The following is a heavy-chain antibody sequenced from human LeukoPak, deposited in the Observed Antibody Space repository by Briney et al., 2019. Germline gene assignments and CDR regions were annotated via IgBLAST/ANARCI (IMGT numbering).Heavy chain of an antibody. J-gene: IGHJ4*02. Sequence: GGSLRLSCAASGLTFSSYWMSWVRQAPGKGLEWVANIKQDGSEKYYVDSVKGRFTISRDNAKTSLYLQMNSLRAEDTAVYYCARDRRLGELSRWDYWGQGTLVTVSS. CDR1: GLTFSSYW. CDR2: IKQDGSEK. D-gene: IGHD3-16*02. V-gene: IGHV3-7*01. CDR3: ARDRRLGELSRWDY.